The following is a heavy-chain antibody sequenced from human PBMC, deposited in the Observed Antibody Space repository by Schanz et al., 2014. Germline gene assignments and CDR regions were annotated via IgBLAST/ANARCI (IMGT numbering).Heavy chain of an antibody. CDR1: GFAFSDYG. J-gene: IGHJ6*02. D-gene: IGHD2-8*01. Sequence: QVQLVESGGGVVQPGKSLRLSCAASGFAFSDYGMHWVRQAPGKGLEWVAFISYDGNEKHYPDSVKGRFTISRDNSRNTLSLQMNSLRAEDTAVYYCTKDTIGYQKPIDVWGQGTTVTVSS. CDR2: ISYDGNEK. V-gene: IGHV3-30*18. CDR3: TKDTIGYQKPIDV.